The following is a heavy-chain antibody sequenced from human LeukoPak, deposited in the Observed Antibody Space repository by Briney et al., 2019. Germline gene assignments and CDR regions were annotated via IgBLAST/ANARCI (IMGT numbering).Heavy chain of an antibody. CDR1: GFTFSSYA. V-gene: IGHV3-23*01. D-gene: IGHD6-13*01. CDR2: ISGSGGST. CDR3: AKDKRDAAAAGKKTLDY. J-gene: IGHJ4*02. Sequence: GGSLRLSCAASGFTFSSYAMSWVRQAPGKGLEWVSAISGSGGSTYYADSVKGRFTISRDNSKNTLYLQMNSLRAEDTAVYYCAKDKRDAAAAGKKTLDYWGQGTLVTVSS.